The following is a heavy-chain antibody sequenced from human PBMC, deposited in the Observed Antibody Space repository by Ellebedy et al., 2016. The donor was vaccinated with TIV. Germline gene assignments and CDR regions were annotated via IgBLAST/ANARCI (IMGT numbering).Heavy chain of an antibody. CDR1: GFTFSSYS. CDR3: ASGRDYGDYGLGY. D-gene: IGHD4-17*01. J-gene: IGHJ4*02. Sequence: GESLKISXAASGFTFSSYSMNWVRQAPGKGLEWVSSISSSSSYIYYADSVKGRFTISRDNAKNSLYLQMNSLRAEDTAVYYCASGRDYGDYGLGYWGQGTLVTVSS. CDR2: ISSSSSYI. V-gene: IGHV3-21*01.